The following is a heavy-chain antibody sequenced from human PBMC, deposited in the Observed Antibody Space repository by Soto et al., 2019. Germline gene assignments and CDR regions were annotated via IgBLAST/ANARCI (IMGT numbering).Heavy chain of an antibody. V-gene: IGHV4-34*01. CDR2: INHSGST. Sequence: TSETLSLTCAVYGGSFSGYYWTWIRQPPGTGLEWIGEINHSGSTNYNPSLKSRVTISLDTSKNQFSLKLTSLTAADTAVYYCARDKITGLFDYWGQGTLVTVSS. CDR3: ARDKITGLFDY. J-gene: IGHJ4*02. CDR1: GGSFSGYY. D-gene: IGHD2-8*02.